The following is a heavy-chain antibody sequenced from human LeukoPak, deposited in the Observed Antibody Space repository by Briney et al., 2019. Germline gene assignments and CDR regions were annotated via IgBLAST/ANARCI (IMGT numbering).Heavy chain of an antibody. Sequence: SETLSLTCAVYGGSFSGYYWSWIRQPPGKGLEWIGEINHSGSTNYNPSLKSRVTISVDTSKNQFSLKLSSVTAAGTAVYYCARLPTYFWSGYYTVDYWGQGTLVTVSS. CDR2: INHSGST. CDR3: ARLPTYFWSGYYTVDY. J-gene: IGHJ4*02. CDR1: GGSFSGYY. D-gene: IGHD3-3*01. V-gene: IGHV4-34*01.